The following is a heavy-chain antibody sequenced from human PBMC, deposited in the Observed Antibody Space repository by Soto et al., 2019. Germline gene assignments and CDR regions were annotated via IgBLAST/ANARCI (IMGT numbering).Heavy chain of an antibody. Sequence: PSETLSLTCAVSGGTFSGNYWTWMRQPPGKGLEWIGEFSDSGSTNYNPSLKSRVTIAEDMSKSQFSLKLSSVTAADTAVYYCARGNFYYGMDVWGQGTTVTVSS. V-gene: IGHV4-34*01. CDR3: ARGNFYYGMDV. CDR2: FSDSGST. J-gene: IGHJ6*02. CDR1: GGTFSGNY.